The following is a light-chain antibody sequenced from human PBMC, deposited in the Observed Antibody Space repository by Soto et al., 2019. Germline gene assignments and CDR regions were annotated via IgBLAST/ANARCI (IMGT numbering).Light chain of an antibody. V-gene: IGKV3-15*01. J-gene: IGKJ5*01. CDR1: QSVSSN. CDR3: EQYTNWPQAFVQIT. CDR2: VAS. Sequence: ELGMRQSPATLSVSPGERATLSCRASQSVSSNLAWYQQKPGQAPRLLIYVASTRATGVSARFSGSGSGTDFTLTISSLYFFDYEAESTEQYTNWPQAFVQIT.